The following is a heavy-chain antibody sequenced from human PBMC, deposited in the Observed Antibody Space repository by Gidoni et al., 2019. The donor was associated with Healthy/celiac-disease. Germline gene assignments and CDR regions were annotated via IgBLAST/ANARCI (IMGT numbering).Heavy chain of an antibody. CDR1: GGSIRSGGYY. V-gene: IGHV4-31*03. CDR2: IYYSGRT. D-gene: IGHD6-13*01. J-gene: IGHJ6*02. CDR3: ASFAAAGPRRDYYGMDV. Sequence: QVQLQESGPGLVKPSQTLSLTCTVSGGSIRSGGYYWSWIRQHPGKGLEWIGYIYYSGRTYYNPSLKSRVTISVDTSKNQFSLKLSSVTAADTAVYYCASFAAAGPRRDYYGMDVWGQGTTVTVSS.